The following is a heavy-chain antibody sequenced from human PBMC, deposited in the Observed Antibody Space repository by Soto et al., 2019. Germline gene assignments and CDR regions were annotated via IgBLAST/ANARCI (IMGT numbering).Heavy chain of an antibody. CDR2: ISYDGSNK. Sequence: GGSLRLSCAASGFTFSSYGMHWVRQAPGKGLEWVAVISYDGSNKYYADSVKGRFTISRDNSKNTLYLQMNSLRAEDTAVYYCAKDRPPNLTNTYYDFWSGSMDVWGQGTTVTVSS. J-gene: IGHJ6*02. D-gene: IGHD3-3*01. CDR1: GFTFSSYG. V-gene: IGHV3-30*18. CDR3: AKDRPPNLTNTYYDFWSGSMDV.